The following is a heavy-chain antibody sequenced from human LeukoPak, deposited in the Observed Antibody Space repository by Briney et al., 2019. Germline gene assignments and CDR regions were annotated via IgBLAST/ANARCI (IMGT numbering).Heavy chain of an antibody. D-gene: IGHD4-17*01. V-gene: IGHV4-59*01. CDR2: IYYSGST. Sequence: SETLSLTCTVSGGPINSYYWNWIRQPPGKGLEWIGYIYYSGSTNYNPSLRSRVTISLDTSKKQFSLKLSSVTAADTAIYYCAREGGTVPDYWGQGTLVTVSS. J-gene: IGHJ4*02. CDR3: AREGGTVPDY. CDR1: GGPINSYY.